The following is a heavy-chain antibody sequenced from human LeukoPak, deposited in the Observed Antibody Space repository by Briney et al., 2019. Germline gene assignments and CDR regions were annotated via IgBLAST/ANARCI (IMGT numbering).Heavy chain of an antibody. CDR3: ARHGWNYPSGTYYTFDP. Sequence: SETLSLTCTVSGDSISSSSSYWGWIRQPPGEGLEWIGSIYYTGSTYHNPSLKSRVTILVDTSKNQFSLELNSVTAADTAVYYCARHGWNYPSGTYYTFDPWGQGTLVTVSS. CDR2: IYYTGST. CDR1: GDSISSSSSY. J-gene: IGHJ5*02. V-gene: IGHV4-39*01. D-gene: IGHD3-10*01.